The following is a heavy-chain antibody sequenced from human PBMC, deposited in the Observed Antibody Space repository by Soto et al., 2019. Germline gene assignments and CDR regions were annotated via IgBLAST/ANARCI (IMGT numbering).Heavy chain of an antibody. D-gene: IGHD3-9*01. J-gene: IGHJ4*02. CDR2: SSGSGSTL. Sequence: AGGSLRLSCAASGFTFSSYEMNWVRQAPGKGLEWVSYSSGSGSTLYYADSVQGRFTISRDNAKNSLHLQMNSLRAEDTAVYYCARESDYDTFDFSGQGPLVTVFS. CDR3: ARESDYDTFDF. CDR1: GFTFSSYE. V-gene: IGHV3-48*03.